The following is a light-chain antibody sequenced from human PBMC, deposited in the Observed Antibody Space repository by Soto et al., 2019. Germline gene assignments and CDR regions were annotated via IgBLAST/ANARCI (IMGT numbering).Light chain of an antibody. Sequence: DIQMTQSPSSLSASVGDRVTITCRASQTISSYLKWYQHKPGKAPKLLIDAASSLQSGVPSRFSGSGSGTDFTLTISSLQPEDFATYYCQQSFITPWTFGQGTKVEIK. J-gene: IGKJ1*01. CDR1: QTISSY. CDR2: AAS. V-gene: IGKV1-39*01. CDR3: QQSFITPWT.